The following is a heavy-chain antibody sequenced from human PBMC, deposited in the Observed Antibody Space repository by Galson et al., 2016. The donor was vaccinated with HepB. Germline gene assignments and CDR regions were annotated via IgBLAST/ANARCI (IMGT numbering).Heavy chain of an antibody. J-gene: IGHJ5*02. V-gene: IGHV1-8*01. CDR1: GYTFTTYD. Sequence: SVKVSCKASGYTFTTYDIHWVRRATGQGLEWTGWMTPNSGNTVYAQKFQGRLSMTRNTSITTAFMELSSLRSEDTAVDYCARGGYYDSSGYYWFDPWGQGTLVTVSS. CDR2: MTPNSGNT. D-gene: IGHD3-22*01. CDR3: ARGGYYDSSGYYWFDP.